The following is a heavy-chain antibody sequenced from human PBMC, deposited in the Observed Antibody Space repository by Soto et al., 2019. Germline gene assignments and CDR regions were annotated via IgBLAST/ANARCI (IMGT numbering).Heavy chain of an antibody. J-gene: IGHJ6*02. CDR1: GFTFSSYG. D-gene: IGHD2-15*01. Sequence: GGSLRLSCAASGFTFSSYGMHWVRQAPGKGLEWVAVISYDGSNKYYADSVKGRFTISRDNSKNTLYLQMDSLRAEDTAVYYCAKNSGLYYYYGMDVWGQGTTVTVSS. CDR2: ISYDGSNK. CDR3: AKNSGLYYYYGMDV. V-gene: IGHV3-30*18.